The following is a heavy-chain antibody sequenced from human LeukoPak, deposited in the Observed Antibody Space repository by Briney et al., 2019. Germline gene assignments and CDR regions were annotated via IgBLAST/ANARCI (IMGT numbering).Heavy chain of an antibody. Sequence: GGSLRLSCAASGFTFSSYAMSWVRQAPGKGLEWVSAISGSGGSTYYADSVKGRFTISRDNSKNTLYLQMNSLRAEDTAVYYCAREGLTADTAMVPFDYWGQGTLVTVSS. D-gene: IGHD5-18*01. J-gene: IGHJ4*02. V-gene: IGHV3-23*01. CDR1: GFTFSSYA. CDR2: ISGSGGST. CDR3: AREGLTADTAMVPFDY.